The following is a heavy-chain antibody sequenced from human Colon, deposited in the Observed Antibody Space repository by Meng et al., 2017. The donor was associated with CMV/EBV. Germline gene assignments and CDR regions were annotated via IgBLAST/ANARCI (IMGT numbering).Heavy chain of an antibody. J-gene: IGHJ6*02. V-gene: IGHV3-33*06. D-gene: IGHD3-22*01. CDR1: GFTFSSYG. CDR2: IWYDGSNK. Sequence: GGSLRLSCAASGFTFSSYGMHWVRQAPGKGLEWVAVIWYDGSNKYYADSVRGRFTISRDNSKNTLYLQMNSLRAEDTAVYYCAKAYYYDSSGYNWVYYYYGMDVWGQGTTVTVSS. CDR3: AKAYYYDSSGYNWVYYYYGMDV.